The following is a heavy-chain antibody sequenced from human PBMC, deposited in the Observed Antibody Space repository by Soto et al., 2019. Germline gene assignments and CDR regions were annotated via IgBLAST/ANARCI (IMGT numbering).Heavy chain of an antibody. CDR2: INHRGTT. CDR3: AREYRGTIHRYYFHSDV. Sequence: QVHLEESGPGLVKPSGTLSLTCAVSSGSISSSDWWTWVRQPPGKGLEWIGEINHRGTTDYNPSLKGRANRPVDNSQNQSSLRLTSLTAADTAVYYCAREYRGTIHRYYFHSDVWGKGATVTVSS. CDR1: SGSISSSDW. V-gene: IGHV4-4*02. D-gene: IGHD1-7*01. J-gene: IGHJ6*03.